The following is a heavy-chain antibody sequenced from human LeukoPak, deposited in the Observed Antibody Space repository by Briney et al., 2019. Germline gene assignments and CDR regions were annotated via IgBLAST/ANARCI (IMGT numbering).Heavy chain of an antibody. Sequence: ASVKVSCKASGYSFNIFHVAWVRQAPGQGLEWMGWISAYNGNTNYAQKLQGRVTMTTDTSTSTAYMELRSLRSDDTAVYYCARDTGITMIVVVPDYWGQGTLVTVSS. J-gene: IGHJ4*02. V-gene: IGHV1-18*01. CDR3: ARDTGITMIVVVPDY. CDR2: ISAYNGNT. D-gene: IGHD3-22*01. CDR1: GYSFNIFH.